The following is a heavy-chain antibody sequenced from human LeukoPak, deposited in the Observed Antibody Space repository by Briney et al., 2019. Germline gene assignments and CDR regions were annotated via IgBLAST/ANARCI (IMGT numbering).Heavy chain of an antibody. CDR1: GFTFSSYW. CDR3: AREFDYYYYYMDV. V-gene: IGHV3-74*01. CDR2: INSDGSST. D-gene: IGHD3-16*01. J-gene: IGHJ6*03. Sequence: GGSLRLSCAASGFTFSSYWMHWVRQAPGKGLVWVSRINSDGSSTSYADSVKGRFTISRDNAKNTLYLQMNSLRAEDTAVYYCAREFDYYYYYMDVWGKGTTVTVSS.